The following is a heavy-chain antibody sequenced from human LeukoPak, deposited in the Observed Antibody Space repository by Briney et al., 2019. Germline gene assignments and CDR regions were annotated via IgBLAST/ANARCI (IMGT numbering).Heavy chain of an antibody. CDR2: INPNSGGT. Sequence: ASVKVSCKASGGTFSSYAISWVRQAPGQGLEWMGWINPNSGGTNYAQKFQGWVTMTRDTSISTAYMELSRLRSDDTAVYYCARDDDYYGSGSYYAGWAAFDIWGQGTMVTVSS. V-gene: IGHV1-2*04. D-gene: IGHD3-10*01. CDR1: GGTFSSYA. J-gene: IGHJ3*02. CDR3: ARDDDYYGSGSYYAGWAAFDI.